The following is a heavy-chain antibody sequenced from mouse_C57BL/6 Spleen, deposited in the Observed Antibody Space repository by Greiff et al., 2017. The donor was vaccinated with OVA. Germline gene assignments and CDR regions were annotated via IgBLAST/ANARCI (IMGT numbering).Heavy chain of an antibody. Sequence: EVMLVESGGGLAKPGGSLKLSCAASGFTFSSYAMSWVRQTPEKRLEWVATISDGGSYTYYPDNVKGRFTISRDNAKNNLYLQMSHLKSEDTAMYYCARVTVTSYAMDYWGQGTSVTVSS. CDR2: ISDGGSYT. CDR3: ARVTVTSYAMDY. J-gene: IGHJ4*01. CDR1: GFTFSSYA. V-gene: IGHV5-4*03. D-gene: IGHD2-3*01.